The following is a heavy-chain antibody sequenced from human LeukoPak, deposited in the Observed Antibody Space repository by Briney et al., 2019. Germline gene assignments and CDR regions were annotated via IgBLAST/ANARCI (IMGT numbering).Heavy chain of an antibody. J-gene: IGHJ4*02. CDR3: AKDRSGTAMVIPI. CDR2: ISTSTTTI. D-gene: IGHD5-18*01. Sequence: PGGSLRLSCEASGFTFSSYSMNWVRQAPGKGLEWISYISTSTTTIYYANSVKGRFTISRDNAKKSLYLQMNSLRVEDTGVYYCAKDRSGTAMVIPIWGQGTLVTVSS. CDR1: GFTFSSYS. V-gene: IGHV3-48*01.